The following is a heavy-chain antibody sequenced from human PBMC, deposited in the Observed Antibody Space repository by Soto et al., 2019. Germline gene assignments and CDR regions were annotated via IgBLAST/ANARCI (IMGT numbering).Heavy chain of an antibody. CDR1: GFTFSSYG. J-gene: IGHJ6*02. Sequence: PGGSLRLSCAASGFTFSSYGMHWVRQAPGKGLEWVAVIWYDGSNKYYADSVKGRFTISRDNSKNTLYLQMNSLRAEDTAVYYCARWRSSTYYYSGMDVWGQGTTVTVSS. CDR2: IWYDGSNK. D-gene: IGHD1-26*01. V-gene: IGHV3-33*01. CDR3: ARWRSSTYYYSGMDV.